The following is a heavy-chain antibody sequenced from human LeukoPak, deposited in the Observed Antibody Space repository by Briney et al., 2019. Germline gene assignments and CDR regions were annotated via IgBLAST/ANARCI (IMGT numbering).Heavy chain of an antibody. J-gene: IGHJ4*02. V-gene: IGHV3-7*01. CDR3: LTALGY. CDR2: IKEDGSEI. D-gene: IGHD2-21*02. Sequence: PGGSLRLSCTASGFTFTNYAMSWVRQAPGKGLEWVANIKEDGSEIYYVDSVKGRFTISRDNAKKSLSLQMNSLRADDTAVYYCLTALGYWGQGILVTVSS. CDR1: GFTFTNYA.